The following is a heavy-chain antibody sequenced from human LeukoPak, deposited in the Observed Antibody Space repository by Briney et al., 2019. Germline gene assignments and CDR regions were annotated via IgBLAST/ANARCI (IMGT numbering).Heavy chain of an antibody. V-gene: IGHV3-66*01. CDR3: ARDRGDTYYYDSSGLNPFDY. CDR1: GFTVSSNY. J-gene: IGHJ4*02. CDR2: IYSGGST. Sequence: GGSLRLSCAASGFTVSSNYMSWVRQAPGKGLEWVSVIYSGGSTYYADSVKGRFTISGDNSKNTLYLQMNSLRAEDTAVYYCARDRGDTYYYDSSGLNPFDYWGQGTLVTVSS. D-gene: IGHD3-22*01.